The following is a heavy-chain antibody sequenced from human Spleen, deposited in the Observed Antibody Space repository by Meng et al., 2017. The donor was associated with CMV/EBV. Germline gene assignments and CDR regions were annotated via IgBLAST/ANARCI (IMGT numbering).Heavy chain of an antibody. J-gene: IGHJ4*02. CDR3: ARWDYYDATGDIN. CDR1: GFTFSSYS. CDR2: ISSSGTYT. Sequence: GGSLRLSCASSGFTFSSYSMNWVRQAPGEGPEWVSTISSSGTYTYYADSVKGRFTISRDNAKNSLYLQMNSLRAEDTAVYYCARWDYYDATGDINWGQGTLVTSPQ. D-gene: IGHD3-22*01. V-gene: IGHV3-21*01.